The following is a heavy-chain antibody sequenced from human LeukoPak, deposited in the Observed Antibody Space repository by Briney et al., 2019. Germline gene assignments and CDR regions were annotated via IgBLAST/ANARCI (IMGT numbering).Heavy chain of an antibody. V-gene: IGHV3-30*03. D-gene: IGHD6-19*01. CDR1: GFTFSNFG. J-gene: IGHJ4*02. CDR3: ARDSSGFGDV. Sequence: GGSLRLSCAASGFTFSNFGMHWVRQAPGKGLEWVAAVLYDGSKKFYSDSVKGRFSIYRDNSNYTLFVQMHSLRPDDTAVYYCARDSSGFGDVWGQGTLVTVSS. CDR2: VLYDGSKK.